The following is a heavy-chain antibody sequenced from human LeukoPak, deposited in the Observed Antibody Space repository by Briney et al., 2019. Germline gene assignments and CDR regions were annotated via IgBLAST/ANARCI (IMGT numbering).Heavy chain of an antibody. J-gene: IGHJ3*02. CDR3: AADRGSSKAFDI. CDR1: GGSISSYY. CDR2: IYYSGST. Sequence: SETLSLTCTVSGGSISSYYWSWIRQLPGKGLEWIGYIYYSGSTNYNPSLKSRVTISVDTSKNQFSLKLSSVTAADTAVYYCAADRGSSKAFDIWGQGTMVTVSS. V-gene: IGHV4-59*01. D-gene: IGHD6-6*01.